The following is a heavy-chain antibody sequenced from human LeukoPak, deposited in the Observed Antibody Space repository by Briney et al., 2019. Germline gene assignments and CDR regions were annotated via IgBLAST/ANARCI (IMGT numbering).Heavy chain of an antibody. CDR2: LYHSDSA. V-gene: IGHV4-38-2*01. CDR3: ARQHDSYYYYYIDV. J-gene: IGHJ6*03. CDR1: GYSISNGYY. Sequence: PSETLSPTCAVSGYSISNGYYWVWIRQPPGRGLEWIGSLYHSDSAYYNTSLRSRVSMSVDTSKNQFSLTLRFVTAADTAVYYCARQHDSYYYYYIDVWGSGTTVTVSS.